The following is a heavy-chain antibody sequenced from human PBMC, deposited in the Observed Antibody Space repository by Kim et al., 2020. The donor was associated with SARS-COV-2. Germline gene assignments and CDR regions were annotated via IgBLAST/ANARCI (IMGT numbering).Heavy chain of an antibody. Sequence: LSLTCAASGFTFSSYSMNWVRQAPGKGLEWVSSISSSSSYIYYADSVKGRFTISRDNAKKSRYLQMNSLRAEDTAVYYCAGNGDSKVRGVIIGYYYG. D-gene: IGHD3-10*01. CDR1: GFTFSSYS. J-gene: IGHJ6*01. V-gene: IGHV3-21*01. CDR2: ISSSSSYI. CDR3: AGNGDSKVRGVIIGYYYG.